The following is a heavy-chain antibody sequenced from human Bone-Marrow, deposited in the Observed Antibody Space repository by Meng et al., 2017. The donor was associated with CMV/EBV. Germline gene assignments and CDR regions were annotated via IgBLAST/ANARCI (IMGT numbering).Heavy chain of an antibody. J-gene: IGHJ4*02. CDR1: GGSFSGYY. D-gene: IGHD6-6*01. CDR2: INHSGST. V-gene: IGHV4-34*01. Sequence: SETLSLTCAVYGGSFSGYYWSWIRQPPGKGLEWIGEINHSGSTNYNPSLKSRFTISVDTSKNQFSLKLSSVTAADTAVYYCATNSQSIAARRNWYYFDYWGQGTLVTVSS. CDR3: ATNSQSIAARRNWYYFDY.